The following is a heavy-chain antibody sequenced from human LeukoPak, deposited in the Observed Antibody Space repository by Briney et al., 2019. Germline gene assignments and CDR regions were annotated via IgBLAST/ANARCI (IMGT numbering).Heavy chain of an antibody. CDR1: GYTFSYNY. CDR3: ARDSEEVAALDY. CDR2: INPNGGIT. V-gene: IGHV1-46*01. D-gene: IGHD1-26*01. J-gene: IGHJ4*02. Sequence: ASVKVSCKASGYTFSYNYIHWVRQAPGQGLEWMGIINPNGGITTYAQKFQGRVTMTTDTSTSTLYMDLSSLKSEDTAVYYCARDSEEVAALDYWGQGTLVTVSS.